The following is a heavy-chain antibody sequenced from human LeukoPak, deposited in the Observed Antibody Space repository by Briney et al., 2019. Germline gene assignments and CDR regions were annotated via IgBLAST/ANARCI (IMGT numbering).Heavy chain of an antibody. V-gene: IGHV1-2*02. CDR2: INPNSGGT. J-gene: IGHJ6*03. Sequence: ASVKVSCKASGYTFTGYYMHWVRQAPGQGLEWMGWINPNSGGTNYAQKFQGRVTMTRDTSISTAYMELSRLRSDDTAVYYCARDGVGIVVVPAASNYYYYYYMDVWGKGTTVTVSS. CDR3: ARDGVGIVVVPAASNYYYYYYMDV. CDR1: GYTFTGYY. D-gene: IGHD2-2*01.